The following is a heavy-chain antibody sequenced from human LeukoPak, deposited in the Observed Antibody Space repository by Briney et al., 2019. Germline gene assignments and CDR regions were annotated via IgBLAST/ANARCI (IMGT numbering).Heavy chain of an antibody. J-gene: IGHJ3*02. D-gene: IGHD7-27*01. CDR1: GFTFSRYE. CDR2: ISNNGTTI. CDR3: ARTNWGLGGAFDI. Sequence: PGGSLTLSCAASGFTFSRYEMNWVRQAPGKGLEWVSKISNNGTTIYYADSVKGRFNISRDNAKNSPYLQLNSLRAEDTAIYYCARTNWGLGGAFDIWGQGIMVTVSS. V-gene: IGHV3-48*03.